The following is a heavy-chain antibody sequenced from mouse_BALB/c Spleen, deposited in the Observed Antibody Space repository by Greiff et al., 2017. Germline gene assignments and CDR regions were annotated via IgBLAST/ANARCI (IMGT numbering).Heavy chain of an antibody. CDR1: GFSLTSYG. Sequence: QVQLQQSGPGLVAPSQSLSITCTVSGFSLTSYGVHWVRQPPGKGLEWLGVIWAGGSTNYNSALMSRLSISKDNSKSQVFLKMNSLQTDDTAMYYCAREGGELNAMDYWGQGTSVTVSS. CDR2: IWAGGST. CDR3: AREGGELNAMDY. J-gene: IGHJ4*01. V-gene: IGHV2-9*02. D-gene: IGHD1-3*01.